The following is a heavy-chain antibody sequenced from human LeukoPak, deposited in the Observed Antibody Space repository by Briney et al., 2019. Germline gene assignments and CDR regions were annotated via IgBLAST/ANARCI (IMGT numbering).Heavy chain of an antibody. CDR2: ISSSSGTI. V-gene: IGHV3-48*02. CDR3: TRVDYFES. J-gene: IGHJ4*02. CDR1: GFTFSSYS. Sequence: GGSLRPSCVGSGFTFSSYSMSWVRQAPGKGLEWLSYISSSSGTIYYADSVKGRFTISRDNAKNSLYLQMNSLTDEDTAVYYCTRVDYFESWGQGTLVTVSS.